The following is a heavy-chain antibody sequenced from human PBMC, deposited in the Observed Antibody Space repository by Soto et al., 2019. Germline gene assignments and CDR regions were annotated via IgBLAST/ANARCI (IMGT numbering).Heavy chain of an antibody. CDR3: TTGDCSSTSCYHPPGYYYYYYGMDL. CDR1: GFTFSNAW. Sequence: RRLSCAASGFTFSNAWMSWVRQAPGQGLEWVGRIKSKTDGGTTDYAAPVKGRFTISRDDSKNTLYLQMNSLKTEDTAVYYCTTGDCSSTSCYHPPGYYYYYYGMDLWGQGITVTVS. CDR2: IKSKTDGGTT. D-gene: IGHD2-2*01. J-gene: IGHJ6*02. V-gene: IGHV3-15*01.